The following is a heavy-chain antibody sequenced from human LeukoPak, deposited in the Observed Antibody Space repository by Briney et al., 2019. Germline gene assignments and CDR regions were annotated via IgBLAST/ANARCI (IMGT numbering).Heavy chain of an antibody. Sequence: GGSLRLSCTTSGFSFKTYSMSWVRQAPGKGLEWVSAINDDTPYYTDSVKGRFTISRDNSKNTLSLQMNSLRAEDTAVYYCARDYYDGIGYYYEDYWGQGTLVTVSS. CDR1: GFSFKTYS. V-gene: IGHV3-23*01. CDR3: ARDYYDGIGYYYEDY. CDR2: INDDTP. D-gene: IGHD3-22*01. J-gene: IGHJ4*02.